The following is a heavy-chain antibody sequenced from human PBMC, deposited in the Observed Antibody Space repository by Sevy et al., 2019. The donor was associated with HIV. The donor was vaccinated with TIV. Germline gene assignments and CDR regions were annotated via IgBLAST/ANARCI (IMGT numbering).Heavy chain of an antibody. J-gene: IGHJ6*02. CDR3: ARESSSTWQAGYYGMAV. CDR2: IYSGGTT. V-gene: IGHV3-66*01. D-gene: IGHD6-13*01. CDR1: GFTFSNYW. Sequence: GGSLRLSCAASGFTFSNYWMHWVRQAPGKGLEWVSVIYSGGTTYYADSVKGRFTISRDNSKNTVYLQMNSLRAEDTAVYYCARESSSTWQAGYYGMAVWGQGTTVTVSS.